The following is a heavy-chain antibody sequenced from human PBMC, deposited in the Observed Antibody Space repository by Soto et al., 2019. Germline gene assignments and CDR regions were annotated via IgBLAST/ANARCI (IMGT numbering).Heavy chain of an antibody. CDR2: IYSEGTP. V-gene: IGHV3-53*01. J-gene: IGHJ6*02. CDR3: ARSTYYDILTGSYYYYAMDV. Sequence: GGSLRLSCAASGFTVGSNYMSWVRQAPGKGLEWVSVIYSEGTPYYADSVKGRFTISRENSNNTLYLHMDNLRAEDTAVYYCARSTYYDILTGSYYYYAMDVWGQGTTVTVSS. CDR1: GFTVGSNY. D-gene: IGHD3-9*01.